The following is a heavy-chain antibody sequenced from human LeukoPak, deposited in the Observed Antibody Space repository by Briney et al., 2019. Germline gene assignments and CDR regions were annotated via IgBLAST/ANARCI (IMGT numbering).Heavy chain of an antibody. J-gene: IGHJ5*02. Sequence: SETLSLTCAVYGGSFSGYYWSWIRQPPGKGLEWIGEINHSGSTNYNPSLKSRVTISVDTSKNQFSLKLSSVTAADMAVYYCARGRTDYYDSSGYYYNWFDPWGQGTLVTVPS. D-gene: IGHD3-22*01. CDR3: ARGRTDYYDSSGYYYNWFDP. CDR1: GGSFSGYY. V-gene: IGHV4-34*01. CDR2: INHSGST.